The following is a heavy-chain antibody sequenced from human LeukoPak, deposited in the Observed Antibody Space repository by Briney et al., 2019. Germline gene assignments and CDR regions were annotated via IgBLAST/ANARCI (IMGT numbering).Heavy chain of an antibody. CDR1: GGSVSSGSYY. CDR3: ARDKGYCSSTSCYGLDY. V-gene: IGHV4-61*01. D-gene: IGHD2-2*01. J-gene: IGHJ4*02. Sequence: PSETLSLTCTVSGGSVSSGSYYWSWIRQPPGKGLEWIGYIHYSGSTNYNPSLDSRVTISVDTSKNQFSLKLNSVTAADTAVYYCARDKGYCSSTSCYGLDYWGQGTLVTVSS. CDR2: IHYSGST.